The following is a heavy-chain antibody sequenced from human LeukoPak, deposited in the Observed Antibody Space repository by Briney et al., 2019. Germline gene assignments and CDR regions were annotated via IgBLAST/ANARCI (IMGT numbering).Heavy chain of an antibody. V-gene: IGHV3-48*03. CDR3: ARRAIAEGFDY. CDR1: GFTFSSYE. J-gene: IGHJ4*02. Sequence: GGSLRLSCAVSGFTFSSYEMNWVRQAPGKGLEWVSYISSSGRTIYYADSVKGRFAISRDSAKNSLDLQMNSLRVEDTAVYYCARRAIAEGFDYWGQGTLVTVSS. D-gene: IGHD6-13*01. CDR2: ISSSGRTI.